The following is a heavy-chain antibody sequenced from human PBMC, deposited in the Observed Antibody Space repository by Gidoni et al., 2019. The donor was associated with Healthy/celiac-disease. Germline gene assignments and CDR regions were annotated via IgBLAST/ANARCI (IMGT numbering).Heavy chain of an antibody. D-gene: IGHD3-9*01. Sequence: QVQLVESGGGVVQPGRSPRLSCAASGFPFSSYAMHWVRQAPGKGLEWVAVISYDGSNKYYADSVKGRFTISSDNYKNTLYLQMNSLRAEDTAVYYCASGMLTGYLQVDYWGQGTLVTVSS. J-gene: IGHJ4*02. V-gene: IGHV3-30-3*01. CDR1: GFPFSSYA. CDR2: ISYDGSNK. CDR3: ASGMLTGYLQVDY.